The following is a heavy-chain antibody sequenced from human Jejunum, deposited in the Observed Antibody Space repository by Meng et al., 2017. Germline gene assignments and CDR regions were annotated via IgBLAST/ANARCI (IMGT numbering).Heavy chain of an antibody. J-gene: IGHJ5*02. CDR1: GGSLSTSSYY. CDR3: ARSPQYYDSSGFAFDP. CDR2: IYYSGST. Sequence: QLQLQESGPGLVKPSETLSLTCTVSGGSLSTSSYYWGWIRQAPGKGLEWIGNIYYSGSTYYNSSLKSRVTISVDTSKNQFSLTLSAVTAADTAVYYCARSPQYYDSSGFAFDPWGQGTLVTVSS. D-gene: IGHD3-22*01. V-gene: IGHV4-39*01.